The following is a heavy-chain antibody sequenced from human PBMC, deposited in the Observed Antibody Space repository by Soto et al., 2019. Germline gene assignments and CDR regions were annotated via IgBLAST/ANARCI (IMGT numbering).Heavy chain of an antibody. V-gene: IGHV3-23*01. J-gene: IGHJ4*02. CDR3: AKGAIVVVPAARGCYFDY. CDR2: ISGSGGST. CDR1: GFTFSSYA. Sequence: EVQLLESGGGLVQPGGSLRLSCAASGFTFSSYAMSWVRQAPGKGLEWVSAISGSGGSTYYADSVKGRFTISRDNSKNTLYLQMNSLRAEDTAVYYCAKGAIVVVPAARGCYFDYWGQGTLVTVSS. D-gene: IGHD2-2*01.